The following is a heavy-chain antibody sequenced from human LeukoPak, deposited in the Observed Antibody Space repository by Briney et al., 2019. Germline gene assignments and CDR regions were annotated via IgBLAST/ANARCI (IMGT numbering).Heavy chain of an antibody. CDR3: AKDFEMATVNYYFDY. CDR1: GFTFSSHG. J-gene: IGHJ4*02. Sequence: GGSLRLSCAASGFTFSSHGMHWIRQTPGKGLEWVAVISYDGSNKYYVDSVKGRFTISRDNSKNTLYLQMNSLRIEDTAVYYCAKDFEMATVNYYFDYWGQGTLVTVSP. CDR2: ISYDGSNK. V-gene: IGHV3-30*18. D-gene: IGHD5-24*01.